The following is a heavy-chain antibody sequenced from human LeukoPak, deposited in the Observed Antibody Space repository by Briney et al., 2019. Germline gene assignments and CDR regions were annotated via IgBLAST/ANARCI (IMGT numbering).Heavy chain of an antibody. Sequence: SETLSLTCAVSDYSISSGYFWGWMRQPPGKELEWIGSIYHRGNIYYNPSLKSRVTISVDTSRNQFSLKLSSTTAADTAMYYCARSDYYASGADCWGQGILVTVSS. CDR2: IYHRGNI. CDR3: ARSDYYASGADC. CDR1: DYSISSGYF. V-gene: IGHV4-38-2*01. J-gene: IGHJ4*02. D-gene: IGHD3-10*01.